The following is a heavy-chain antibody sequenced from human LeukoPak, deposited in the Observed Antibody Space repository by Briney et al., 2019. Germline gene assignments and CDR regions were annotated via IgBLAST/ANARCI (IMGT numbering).Heavy chain of an antibody. CDR3: ASTPPYYYYYMDV. V-gene: IGHV4-31*03. Sequence: SETLSLTCTVSGGSISSGGYYWSWIRQHPGKGLEWIGYIYYSRSTYYNPSLKSRLTISVDTSKNQFSLKLTSVTAADTAVYYCASTPPYYYYYMDVWGKGTTVTVSS. CDR2: IYYSRST. CDR1: GGSISSGGYY. J-gene: IGHJ6*03.